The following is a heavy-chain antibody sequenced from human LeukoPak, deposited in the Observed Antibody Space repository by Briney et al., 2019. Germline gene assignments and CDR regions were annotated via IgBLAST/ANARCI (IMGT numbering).Heavy chain of an antibody. J-gene: IGHJ6*02. V-gene: IGHV4-4*09. CDR1: GGSISSYY. Sequence: SETLSLTCTVSGGSISSYYWSWIRQPPGKGLEWIGYIYTSGSTNYNPSLKSRVTLSVDTSKNQFSLKLSSVTAADTAVYYCARHDPNYYYGMDVWGQGTTVTVSS. CDR3: ARHDPNYYYGMDV. CDR2: IYTSGST.